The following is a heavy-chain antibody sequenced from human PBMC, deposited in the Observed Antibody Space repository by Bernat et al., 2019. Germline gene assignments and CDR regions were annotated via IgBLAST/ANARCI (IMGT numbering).Heavy chain of an antibody. D-gene: IGHD3-22*01. CDR2: IWYDGSNK. Sequence: QVQLVESGGGVVQPGRSLRLSCAASGFTFSSYGMHWVHQAPGKGLEWVAVIWYDGSNKYYADSVKGRFTISRDNSKNTLYLQMNSLRAEDTAVYYCARGGLYYYDSSGPYGYWGQGTLVTVSS. CDR1: GFTFSSYG. V-gene: IGHV3-33*01. CDR3: ARGGLYYYDSSGPYGY. J-gene: IGHJ4*02.